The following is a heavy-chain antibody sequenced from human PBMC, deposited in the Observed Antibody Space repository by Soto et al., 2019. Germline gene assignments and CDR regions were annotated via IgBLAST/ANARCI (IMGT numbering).Heavy chain of an antibody. V-gene: IGHV3-21*01. J-gene: IGHJ5*02. D-gene: IGHD3-10*01. CDR2: ISSSSSYI. Sequence: GGSLRLSCAASGFTFSSYSMNWVSQAPGKGLEWVSSISSSSSYIYYADSVKGRFTISRDNAKNSLYLQINSLRAEDTAMYYCARDVGSPGSSRWFDIWGQGTLVTVSS. CDR1: GFTFSSYS. CDR3: ARDVGSPGSSRWFDI.